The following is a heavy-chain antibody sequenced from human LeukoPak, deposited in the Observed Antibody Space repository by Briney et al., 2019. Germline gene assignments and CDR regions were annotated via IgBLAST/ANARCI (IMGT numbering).Heavy chain of an antibody. CDR2: IKEDGSET. Sequence: PGESLRLSCAASGFTSKKYWMNWVRPAPGKGLECLANIKEDGSETYYADSEKGRFTISRDNPKNLLFLQINSLRVEDTAVYYCARETPRRGETRDGYRWGQGTLVTVSS. J-gene: IGHJ4*02. CDR3: ARETPRRGETRDGYR. V-gene: IGHV3-7*01. D-gene: IGHD5-24*01. CDR1: GFTSKKYW.